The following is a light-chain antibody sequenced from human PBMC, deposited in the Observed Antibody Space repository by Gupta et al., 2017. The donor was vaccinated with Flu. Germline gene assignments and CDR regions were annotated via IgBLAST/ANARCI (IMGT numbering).Light chain of an antibody. Sequence: AIQMTQSPSSLSVSVGDRVTITCRASQGIRNDLGWYQQKPGKAPKLLIYAASSLQSGVPSRFSGSGSGTDFTLTISSLQPEDFATYYCLQDYNSPQITFGQGTRLEIK. CDR3: LQDYNSPQIT. CDR1: QGIRND. V-gene: IGKV1-6*01. CDR2: AAS. J-gene: IGKJ5*01.